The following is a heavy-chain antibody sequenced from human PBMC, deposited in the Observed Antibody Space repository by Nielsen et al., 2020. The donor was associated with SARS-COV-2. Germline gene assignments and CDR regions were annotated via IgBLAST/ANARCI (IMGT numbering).Heavy chain of an antibody. Sequence: GESLKISCAASGFDFGSYTMNWVRQAPGKGLEWIAYISGSGTTRHYADSVKDRFTISRDSAKNSLYLQMNSLRAEDSGIYYCVTKYTFWSGYTSWGEGTLVTVSS. V-gene: IGHV3-48*01. CDR3: VTKYTFWSGYTS. J-gene: IGHJ5*02. CDR2: ISGSGTTR. D-gene: IGHD3-3*01. CDR1: GFDFGSYT.